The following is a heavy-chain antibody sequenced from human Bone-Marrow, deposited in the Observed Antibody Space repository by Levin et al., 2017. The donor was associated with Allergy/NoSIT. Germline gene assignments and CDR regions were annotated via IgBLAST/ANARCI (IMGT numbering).Heavy chain of an antibody. J-gene: IGHJ4*02. Sequence: PGESLKISCEASGFTVSTHYMAWVRQAPGKGLEWVSVIFSGGSTYYADSVKGRFTISRDNSKNTLYLQMNRLRVEDTAIYYCSSAPGFSDYWGQGTQVTVSS. CDR3: SSAPGFSDY. CDR2: IFSGGST. V-gene: IGHV3-66*01. CDR1: GFTVSTHY.